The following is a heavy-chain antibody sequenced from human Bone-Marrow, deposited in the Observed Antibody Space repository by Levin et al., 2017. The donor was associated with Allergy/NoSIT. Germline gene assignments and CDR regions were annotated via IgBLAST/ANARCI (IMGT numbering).Heavy chain of an antibody. V-gene: IGHV5-51*01. CDR3: ARVSYSGYEFGS. CDR1: GYSFTTHW. J-gene: IGHJ4*02. CDR2: IYPSDSDT. Sequence: GESLKISCKASGYSFTTHWTGWVRQMPGKGLEWIGVIYPSDSDTRYSPSFQGQVTISADKSIITTYLQWSSLKASDTAMYYCARVSYSGYEFGSWGQGTLVTVSS. D-gene: IGHD5-12*01.